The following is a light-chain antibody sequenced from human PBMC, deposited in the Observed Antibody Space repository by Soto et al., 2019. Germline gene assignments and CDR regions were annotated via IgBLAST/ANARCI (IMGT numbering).Light chain of an antibody. CDR2: LAS. CDR1: QSLLHSNGYSC. CDR3: MQSLQCPVT. V-gene: IGKV2-28*01. Sequence: DIVMSQSPLSLPVTPGETVSISCRSSQSLLHSNGYSCLDWYLQKPGQAPQLLIHLASTRASGVPDRVSGSGSGTDFTRKISRVEAEDVGVYYCMQSLQCPVTFGGGTRLEIK. J-gene: IGKJ4*01.